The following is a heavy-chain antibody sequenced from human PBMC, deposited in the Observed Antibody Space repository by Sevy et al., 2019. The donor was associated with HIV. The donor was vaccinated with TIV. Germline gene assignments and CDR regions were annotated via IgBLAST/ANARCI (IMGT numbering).Heavy chain of an antibody. J-gene: IGHJ4*02. CDR1: GFTFSSYA. CDR3: AKDYSSRWYYFDY. V-gene: IGHV3-23*01. CDR2: IGGGGGGT. D-gene: IGHD6-19*01. Sequence: GGALRLSCAASGFTFSSYAMSWVRQAPGKGLQWVSTIGGGGGGTYYADSVKGRFTISRDNSKSTLYLQMNSLRAEDTAVYYCAKDYSSRWYYFDYWGQGTLVTVSS.